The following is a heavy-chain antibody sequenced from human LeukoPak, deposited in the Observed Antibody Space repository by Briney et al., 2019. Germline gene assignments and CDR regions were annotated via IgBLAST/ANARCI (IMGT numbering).Heavy chain of an antibody. CDR2: ISASGGST. Sequence: PGGSLRLSCAASGFTFSNYAMSWVRQAPGKGLEWVSGISASGGSTYYADSVKGRFTGSRDNSKNTLYLQMNSLRAEDTAVYYCAKDGGYCSSTSCSLDYWGQGTLVTVSS. V-gene: IGHV3-23*01. CDR1: GFTFSNYA. D-gene: IGHD2-2*03. J-gene: IGHJ4*02. CDR3: AKDGGYCSSTSCSLDY.